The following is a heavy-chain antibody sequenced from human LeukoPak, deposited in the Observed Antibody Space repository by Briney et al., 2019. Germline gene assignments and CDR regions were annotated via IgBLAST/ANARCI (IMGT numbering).Heavy chain of an antibody. CDR2: IRSKAYGGTT. CDR3: TGGILTEYGMDV. CDR1: GFTSGDYA. D-gene: IGHD3-9*01. V-gene: IGHV3-49*04. Sequence: PGGSLRLSCTASGFTSGDYAMSWVRQAPGKGLEWVGFIRSKAYGGTTEYAASVKGRFTISRDDSKSIAYLQMNSLKTEDTAVYYCTGGILTEYGMDVWGQGTTVTVSS. J-gene: IGHJ6*02.